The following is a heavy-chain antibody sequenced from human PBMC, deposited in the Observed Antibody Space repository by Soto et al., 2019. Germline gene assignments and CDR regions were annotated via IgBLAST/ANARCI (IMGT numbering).Heavy chain of an antibody. V-gene: IGHV3-23*01. Sequence: GGSLRLSCAASGFTFSSYAMSWVRQAPGKGLEWVSAISGSGGSTYYADSVKGRFTISRDNSKNTLYLQMNSLRTEDTAVYYCAKEGIAAGPGETEYFQHWGQGTLVTVSS. CDR1: GFTFSSYA. CDR3: AKEGIAAGPGETEYFQH. CDR2: ISGSGGST. D-gene: IGHD6-13*01. J-gene: IGHJ1*01.